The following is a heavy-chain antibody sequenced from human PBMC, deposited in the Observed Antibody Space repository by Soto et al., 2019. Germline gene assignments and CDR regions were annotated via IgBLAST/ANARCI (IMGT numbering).Heavy chain of an antibody. D-gene: IGHD6-19*01. CDR1: GYTFTSYG. V-gene: IGHV1-18*04. CDR2: ISAYNGNT. Sequence: GASVKVSCKASGYTFTSYGISWVRQAPGQGREWMGWISAYNGNTNYAQKLQGRVTMTTDTSTSTAYMELRSLRSDDTAVYYCARDNPEWLVTYYYYGMDVWGQGTTVTVSS. CDR3: ARDNPEWLVTYYYYGMDV. J-gene: IGHJ6*02.